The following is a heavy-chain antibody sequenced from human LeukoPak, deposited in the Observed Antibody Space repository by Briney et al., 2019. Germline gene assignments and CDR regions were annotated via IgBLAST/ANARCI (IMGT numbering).Heavy chain of an antibody. D-gene: IGHD3-10*01. Sequence: SETLSLTCTVSGGSISSSSYYWGWIRQPPGKGLEWIGSIYHSGSTYYNPSLKSRVTISVDTSKNQFSLKLSSVTAADTAVYYCAREFSGYYPYYYYYMDVWGKGTTVTISS. CDR1: GGSISSSSYY. J-gene: IGHJ6*03. CDR2: IYHSGST. CDR3: AREFSGYYPYYYYYMDV. V-gene: IGHV4-39*07.